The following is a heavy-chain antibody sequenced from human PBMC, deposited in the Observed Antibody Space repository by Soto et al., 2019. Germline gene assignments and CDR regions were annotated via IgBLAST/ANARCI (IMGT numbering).Heavy chain of an antibody. CDR1: GGSISSGGSY. D-gene: IGHD1-20*01. CDR2: IDNRGTS. V-gene: IGHV4-31*03. J-gene: IGHJ3*02. Sequence: QGQLQESGPELVKPSQTLSLTCTVSGGSISSGGSYWGWIRQHPGKGLEWIVYIDNRGTSYYHPSLKSRLTISIHTSINQLSLHLRSVTAAQTAVYYCARVGISGTIDAFDIWGQGTTVTVSS. CDR3: ARVGISGTIDAFDI.